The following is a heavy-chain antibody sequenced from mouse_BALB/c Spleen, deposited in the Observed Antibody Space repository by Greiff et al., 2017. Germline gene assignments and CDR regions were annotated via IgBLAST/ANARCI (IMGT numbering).Heavy chain of an antibody. CDR3: AGPGFITTASLWYFDV. D-gene: IGHD1-2*01. Sequence: EVKVVESGPSLVKPSQTLSLTCSVTGDSITSCYWNWIRKFPGNKLEYMGYISYSGSTYYNPSLKSRISITRDTSENQYYLQLNSVTTEDTATYYCAGPGFITTASLWYFDVWGAGTTVTVSS. CDR2: ISYSGST. J-gene: IGHJ1*01. V-gene: IGHV3-8*02. CDR1: GDSITSCY.